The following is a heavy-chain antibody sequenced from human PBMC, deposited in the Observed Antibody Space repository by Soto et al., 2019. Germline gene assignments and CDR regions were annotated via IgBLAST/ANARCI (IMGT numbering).Heavy chain of an antibody. J-gene: IGHJ4*02. CDR2: IYYSGST. CDR3: ARLQEPYDFWSGPDFDY. V-gene: IGHV4-59*08. Sequence: QVQLQESGPGLVKPSETLSLTCTVSGGSISSYYWSWIRQPPGKGLEWIGYIYYSGSTNYNPSLKSRVTRSVDTSKNQFSLKLSSVTAADTAVYYCARLQEPYDFWSGPDFDYWGQGTLVTVSS. D-gene: IGHD3-3*01. CDR1: GGSISSYY.